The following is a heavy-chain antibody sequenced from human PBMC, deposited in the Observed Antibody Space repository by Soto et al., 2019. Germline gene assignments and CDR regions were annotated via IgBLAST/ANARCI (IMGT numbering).Heavy chain of an antibody. Sequence: QVQLVQSGAEVKKPWASVKVSCKASGYTFTNYGISWVRQAPGQGLEWMGWISAYNGNTSYAQKLQGRVTITTDTXXSXAXXXXXXLXXDDTAVXXXXXDSPPVDYWGQGTLVTFSS. V-gene: IGHV1-18*01. CDR1: GYTFTNYG. J-gene: IGHJ4*02. CDR2: ISAYNGNT. CDR3: XXDSPPVDY.